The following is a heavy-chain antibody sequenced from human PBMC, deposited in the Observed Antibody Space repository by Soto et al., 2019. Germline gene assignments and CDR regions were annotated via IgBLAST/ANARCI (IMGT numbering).Heavy chain of an antibody. Sequence: QVQLVESGGGVVQPGRSLRLSCAASGFTFSSYAMHWVRQAPGKGLEWVAVISYDGSNKYYADSVKGRFTISRDNXKNTLYLQMNSLRAEDTAVYYCARGHEIAVAGMDVWGQGTTVTVSS. V-gene: IGHV3-30-3*01. CDR2: ISYDGSNK. CDR3: ARGHEIAVAGMDV. CDR1: GFTFSSYA. D-gene: IGHD6-19*01. J-gene: IGHJ6*02.